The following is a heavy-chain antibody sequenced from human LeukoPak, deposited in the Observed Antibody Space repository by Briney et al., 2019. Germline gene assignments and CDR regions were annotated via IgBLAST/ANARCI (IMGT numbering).Heavy chain of an antibody. D-gene: IGHD5-18*01. CDR3: AKAATAMAHYYYYYMDV. J-gene: IGHJ6*03. Sequence: GGSLRLSCAASGFTFDDYAMHWVRQAPGKGLEWVSLISGDGGSTYYADSVKVRFTISRDNSKNSLYLQMNSLRTEDTALYYCAKAATAMAHYYYYYMDVWGKGTTVTVSS. CDR2: ISGDGGST. CDR1: GFTFDDYA. V-gene: IGHV3-43*02.